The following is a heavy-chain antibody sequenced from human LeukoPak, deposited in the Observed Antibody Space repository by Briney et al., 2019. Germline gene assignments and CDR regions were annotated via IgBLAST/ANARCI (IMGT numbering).Heavy chain of an antibody. Sequence: ASVKVSCKASEYTFTTYHIHWVRQAPGQGLEWMGRINPSGGSSSYAQKFQGRVTVTRDTSTNTVYMELSSLRSEDTAVYYCARDRGGRGVIRGMDVWGQGTTVTVSS. CDR2: INPSGGSS. CDR1: EYTFTTYH. CDR3: ARDRGGRGVIRGMDV. J-gene: IGHJ6*02. D-gene: IGHD3-10*01. V-gene: IGHV1-46*01.